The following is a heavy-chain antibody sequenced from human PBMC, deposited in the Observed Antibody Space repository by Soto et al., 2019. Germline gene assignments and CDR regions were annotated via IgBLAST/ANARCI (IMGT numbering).Heavy chain of an antibody. D-gene: IGHD6-6*01. CDR1: GFTFSSYA. J-gene: IGHJ6*02. V-gene: IGHV3-30-3*01. CDR3: ARATGSSREYYYYYGMDV. Sequence: QPGGSLRLSCAASGFTFSSYAMHWVRQAPGKGLEWVAVISYDGSNKYYADSVKGRFTISRDNSKNTLYLQMNSLRAEDTAVYYCARATGSSREYYYYYGMDVWGQGTTVTVSS. CDR2: ISYDGSNK.